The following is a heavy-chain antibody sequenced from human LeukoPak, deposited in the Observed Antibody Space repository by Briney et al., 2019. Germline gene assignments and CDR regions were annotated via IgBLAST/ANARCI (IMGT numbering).Heavy chain of an antibody. D-gene: IGHD6-19*01. CDR3: ARHRGSGWPHYYYYYMDV. Sequence: SETLSLTCTVSGGSISSYYWSWIRQPPGKGLGWIGYVYYSGSTNYNPSLKSRVTISVDTSKNQFSLKLSSVTAADTAVYYCARHRGSGWPHYYYYYMDVWGKGTTVTVSS. J-gene: IGHJ6*03. CDR1: GGSISSYY. V-gene: IGHV4-59*08. CDR2: VYYSGST.